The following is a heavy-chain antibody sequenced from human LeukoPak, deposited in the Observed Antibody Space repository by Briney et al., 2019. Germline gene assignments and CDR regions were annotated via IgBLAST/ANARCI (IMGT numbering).Heavy chain of an antibody. CDR1: GFTFSSYA. CDR2: ISGSGGST. J-gene: IGHJ4*02. CDR3: ANTQKSSSRETSDY. Sequence: GGSLRLSCAASGFTFSSYAMSWVRQAPGKGLEWVSAISGSGGSTYYADSVKGRFTISRDNSKNTLYLQMNSLRAEDTAVYYCANTQKSSSRETSDYWGQGTLVTVSS. V-gene: IGHV3-23*01. D-gene: IGHD6-13*01.